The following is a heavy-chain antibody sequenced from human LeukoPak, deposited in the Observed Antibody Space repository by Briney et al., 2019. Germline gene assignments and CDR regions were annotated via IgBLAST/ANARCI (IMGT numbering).Heavy chain of an antibody. CDR3: ASGGVSSGYYYS. D-gene: IGHD3-22*01. V-gene: IGHV4-59*01. J-gene: IGHJ4*02. CDR1: GGSISSYY. Sequence: SETLSLTCTVSGGSISSYYWSWIRQPPGKGLEWIGYIYYSGSTNYNPSLKSRVTISVDTSKDQFSLKLSSVTAADTAVYYCASGGVSSGYYYSWGQGTLVTVSS. CDR2: IYYSGST.